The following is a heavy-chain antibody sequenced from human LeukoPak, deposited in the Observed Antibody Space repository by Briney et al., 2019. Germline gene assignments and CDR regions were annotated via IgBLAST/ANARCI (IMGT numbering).Heavy chain of an antibody. CDR1: GYXFTGYY. Sequence: ASVKVSCKASGYXFTGYYMHWVRQAPGQGLEWMGWINPNSDFTNFAQNFQGRVTMTSDTSISTAYMELSRLRSDDTAVYYCARAISGGSPITASDYWGQGTLVTVSS. V-gene: IGHV1-2*02. CDR3: ARAISGGSPITASDY. D-gene: IGHD2-15*01. J-gene: IGHJ4*02. CDR2: INPNSDFT.